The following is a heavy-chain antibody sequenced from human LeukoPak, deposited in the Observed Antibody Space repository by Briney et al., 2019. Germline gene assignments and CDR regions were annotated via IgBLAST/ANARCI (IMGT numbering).Heavy chain of an antibody. V-gene: IGHV1-69*13. D-gene: IGHD2-2*01. Sequence: SVKVSCKASGGTLSSYAISWVRQAPGQGLEWIGGIIPIFGTANYAQKFQGRVTITADESTSTAYMELSSLRSEDTAVYYCARAKHQLLHDAFDIWGQGTMVTVSS. CDR2: IIPIFGTA. CDR1: GGTLSSYA. J-gene: IGHJ3*02. CDR3: ARAKHQLLHDAFDI.